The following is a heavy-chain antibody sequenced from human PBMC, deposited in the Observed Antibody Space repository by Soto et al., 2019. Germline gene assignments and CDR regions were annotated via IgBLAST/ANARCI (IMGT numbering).Heavy chain of an antibody. J-gene: IGHJ4*02. CDR1: GFTFSSYT. CDR2: ISYDGSNK. Sequence: SLRLSCAASGFTFSSYTMHWVRQAPGKGLEWVAVISYDGSNKYYADSVKGRFTISRDNSKNTLYLHVNSLRAEDTAVYYCARDGCLALIVQFDSWGQGTLVNVSS. CDR3: ARDGCLALIVQFDS. D-gene: IGHD3-22*01. V-gene: IGHV3-30-3*01.